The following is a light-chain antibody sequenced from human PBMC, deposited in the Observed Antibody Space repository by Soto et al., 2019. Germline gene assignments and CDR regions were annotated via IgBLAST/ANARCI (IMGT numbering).Light chain of an antibody. CDR1: QSVSNN. CDR3: HQRNK. J-gene: IGKJ5*01. Sequence: EIVMTQSPATLSVSAGARVTSSCRASQSVSNNLAWYKQKPGQAYRLLIYGACSRATVSPARFSGSRSGTDFTLTISSLEPEDFAVYFCHQRNKFGQGTRLEIK. CDR2: GAC. V-gene: IGKV3D-15*01.